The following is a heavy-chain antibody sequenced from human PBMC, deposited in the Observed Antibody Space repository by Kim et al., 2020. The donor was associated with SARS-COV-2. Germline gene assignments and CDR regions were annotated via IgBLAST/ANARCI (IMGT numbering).Heavy chain of an antibody. CDR2: ISAYNGNT. V-gene: IGHV1-18*01. CDR3: ARDRYYYDSSGYYRFDY. CDR1: GYTFTSYG. J-gene: IGHJ4*02. D-gene: IGHD3-22*01. Sequence: ASVKVSCKASGYTFTSYGISWVRQAPGQGLEWMGWISAYNGNTNYAQKLQGRVTMTTDTSTSTAYMELRSLRSDDTAVYYCARDRYYYDSSGYYRFDYWGQGTLVTVSS.